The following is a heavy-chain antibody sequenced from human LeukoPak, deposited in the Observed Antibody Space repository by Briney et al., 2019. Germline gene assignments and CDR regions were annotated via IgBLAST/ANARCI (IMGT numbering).Heavy chain of an antibody. Sequence: VASVKVSCKASGGTFSSYAISWVRQAPGQGLEWMGIINPSGGSTSYAQKFQGRVTMTRDMSTSTVYMELSSLRSEDTAVYYCARDYGSGSYRNFDYWGQGTLVTVSS. D-gene: IGHD3-10*01. CDR1: GGTFSSYA. J-gene: IGHJ4*02. CDR2: INPSGGST. V-gene: IGHV1-46*01. CDR3: ARDYGSGSYRNFDY.